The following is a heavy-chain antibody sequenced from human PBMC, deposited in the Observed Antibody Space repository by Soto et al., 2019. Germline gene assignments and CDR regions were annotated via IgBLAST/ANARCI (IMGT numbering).Heavy chain of an antibody. CDR2: INPNSGVT. Sequence: QVQLVQSGAEVKEPGASVTVSCRASGDRFTDYYMHWVRQAPGQGLEWMGWINPNSGVTKYAQKFQGGVTMTRDTSIRTVYMQLSRLRFDDTAIYYCAREGGGATATLDYDYAYGDVWGTGTTVTVSS. D-gene: IGHD5-12*01. J-gene: IGHJ6*03. CDR1: GDRFTDYY. V-gene: IGHV1-2*02. CDR3: AREGGGATATLDYDYAYGDV.